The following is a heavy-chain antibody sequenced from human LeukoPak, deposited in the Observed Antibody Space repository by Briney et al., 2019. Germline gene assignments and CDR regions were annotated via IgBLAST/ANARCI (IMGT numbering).Heavy chain of an antibody. CDR2: INPSGGST. CDR1: GYTFTSYY. J-gene: IGHJ5*02. CDR3: ARTADTNYDFWSGSPWANWFDP. D-gene: IGHD3-3*01. V-gene: IGHV1-46*01. Sequence: ASVKVSCKASGYTFTSYYMHWVRQAPGQGLEWMGIINPSGGSTSYAQKFQGRVTMTRDMSTSTVYMELSSLRSEDTAVYYCARTADTNYDFWSGSPWANWFDPWGQGTLVTVSS.